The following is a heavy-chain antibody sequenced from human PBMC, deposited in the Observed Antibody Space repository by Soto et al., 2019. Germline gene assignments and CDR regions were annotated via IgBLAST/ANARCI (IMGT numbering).Heavy chain of an antibody. Sequence: ASVKVSCKASGYIFTAYSMHWVRQAPGQGLEWVGWFNPNSGDTIYAQKFQGRVTLTGDTSISTAYMELYSLRVEDTAVYYCAKDGYSITRNKPLDYWGQGTLVTVSS. CDR2: FNPNSGDT. D-gene: IGHD2-2*01. J-gene: IGHJ4*02. V-gene: IGHV1-2*02. CDR1: GYIFTAYS. CDR3: AKDGYSITRNKPLDY.